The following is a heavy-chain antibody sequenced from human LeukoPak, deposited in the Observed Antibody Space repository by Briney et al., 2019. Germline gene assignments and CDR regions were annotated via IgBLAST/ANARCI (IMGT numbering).Heavy chain of an antibody. CDR3: ARAMSRKDVDY. CDR2: INPDNGGT. Sequence: ASVKVSCKTSGYTFPDYYIHWVRQAPGQGLEWMGWINPDNGGTNYAQKFQGRVTMTGDTSISTAYMELSRLTSDDTALYYCARAMSRKDVDYWAQGTLATVSS. J-gene: IGHJ4*02. V-gene: IGHV1-2*02. CDR1: GYTFPDYY.